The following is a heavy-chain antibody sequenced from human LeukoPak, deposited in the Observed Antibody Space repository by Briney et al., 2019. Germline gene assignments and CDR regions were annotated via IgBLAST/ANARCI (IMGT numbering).Heavy chain of an antibody. J-gene: IGHJ5*01. Sequence: PSETLSLTCTVSGGSISSYYWSWIRQPPGKGLEWIGNIYYSGTTNYNPSLKSRVTISVDTSKNQFSLKLSSMSAADTAVHYCARRGYSGYDWDSWGQGTLVTVSS. CDR1: GGSISSYY. D-gene: IGHD5-12*01. V-gene: IGHV4-59*08. CDR2: IYYSGTT. CDR3: ARRGYSGYDWDS.